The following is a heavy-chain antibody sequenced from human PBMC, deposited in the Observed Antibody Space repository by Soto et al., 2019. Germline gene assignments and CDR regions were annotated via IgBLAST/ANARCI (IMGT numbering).Heavy chain of an antibody. CDR1: GFSFSSYW. J-gene: IGHJ2*01. Sequence: EVQLVASGGGLVQPGGSLRLSCAGSGFSFSSYWMSWVRQAPGKGLEWGSVVSGSAGSTYYADSVKGRFTISRDNSKNTLYLQMTSLRAEDTAVYYCAKDASSGITSFDSWGRGTVVTVSS. CDR2: VSGSAGST. CDR3: AKDASSGITSFDS. D-gene: IGHD3-3*01. V-gene: IGHV3-23*04.